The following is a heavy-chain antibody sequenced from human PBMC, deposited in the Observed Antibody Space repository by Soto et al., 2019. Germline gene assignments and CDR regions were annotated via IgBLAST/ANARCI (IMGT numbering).Heavy chain of an antibody. CDR1: GGTFSSYA. Sequence: QVQLVQSGAEVKKPGSSVKVSCKASGGTFSSYAISWVRQAPGQGLEWMGGIIPIFGTASYAQKFQGRVTITADESTSTAYMELSSLRSEDTAVYYCARELNGDYVHGPYYYYYGMDVWGQGTTVTVSS. CDR2: IIPIFGTA. CDR3: ARELNGDYVHGPYYYYYGMDV. V-gene: IGHV1-69*01. J-gene: IGHJ6*02. D-gene: IGHD4-17*01.